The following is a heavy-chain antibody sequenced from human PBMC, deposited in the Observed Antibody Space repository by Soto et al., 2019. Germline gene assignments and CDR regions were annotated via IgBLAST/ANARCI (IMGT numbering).Heavy chain of an antibody. CDR1: GFTFSIYW. CDR3: ARENLRFLDY. Sequence: PGXSLRLSCVASGFTFSIYWISWVRQAPGKGLEWVANINQDGSDKYYVDSVKGRFTFSRDNAKNSLYLQMTSLRAEDTAVYYCARENLRFLDYWGQGTLVTVSS. D-gene: IGHD4-17*01. CDR2: INQDGSDK. J-gene: IGHJ4*02. V-gene: IGHV3-7*01.